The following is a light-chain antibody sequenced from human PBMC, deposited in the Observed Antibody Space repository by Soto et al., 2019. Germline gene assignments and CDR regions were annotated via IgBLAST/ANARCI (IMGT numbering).Light chain of an antibody. CDR2: DAS. J-gene: IGKJ2*01. CDR1: QSINEW. V-gene: IGKV1-5*01. CDR3: QHYSTYPYP. Sequence: DIQMTQSPSTLSASVGDRIVITCRASQSINEWLAWYQQKPGKAPTLLISDASNLESGVPSRFSGSGSGTEFTLTINSLQPDDFATYFCQHYSTYPYPFGQGTKLEMK.